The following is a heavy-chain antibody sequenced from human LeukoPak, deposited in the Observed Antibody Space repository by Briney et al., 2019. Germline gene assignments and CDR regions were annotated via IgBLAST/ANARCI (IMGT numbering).Heavy chain of an antibody. CDR3: ARGSYDSSDYEYFQH. Sequence: ASVKVSCKASGYTFTSYAITWVRQAPGQGLEWMGWINPNSGGTNYAQNFQGRVTMTRDTSIITAYMELSSLRSDDTAVYFCARGSYDSSDYEYFQHWGQGTLVTVSS. J-gene: IGHJ1*01. CDR1: GYTFTSYA. V-gene: IGHV1-2*02. CDR2: INPNSGGT. D-gene: IGHD3-22*01.